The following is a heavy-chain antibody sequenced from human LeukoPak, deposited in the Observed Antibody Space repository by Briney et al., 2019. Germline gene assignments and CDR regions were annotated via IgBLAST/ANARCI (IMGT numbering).Heavy chain of an antibody. CDR3: ALGYHDVWER. V-gene: IGHV4-4*02. D-gene: IGHD1-26*01. CDR1: GDSISTNHW. CDR2: INHSGNT. J-gene: IGHJ4*02. Sequence: PSETLSLTCAVSGDSISTNHWWSWVRQPPGKGLEWIGEINHSGNTYYNPSLTGRVTISVDRSDNQFSLKVNSVTAADTAVYYCALGYHDVWERWGQGTLVTVSS.